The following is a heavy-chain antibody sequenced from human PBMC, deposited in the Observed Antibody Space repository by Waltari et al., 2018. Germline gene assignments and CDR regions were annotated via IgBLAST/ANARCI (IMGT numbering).Heavy chain of an antibody. CDR1: GYTFTGYY. CDR2: INPNSGGT. CDR3: ARSRANIVVVPAAPPPAFGY. Sequence: QVQLVQSGAEVKKPGASVKVSCKASGYTFTGYYMHWVRQAPGQGLEWMGWINPNSGGTNYAQKFQGRVTMTRDTSISTAYMELSRLRSDDTAVYYCARSRANIVVVPAAPPPAFGYWGQGTLVTVSS. J-gene: IGHJ4*02. V-gene: IGHV1-2*02. D-gene: IGHD2-2*01.